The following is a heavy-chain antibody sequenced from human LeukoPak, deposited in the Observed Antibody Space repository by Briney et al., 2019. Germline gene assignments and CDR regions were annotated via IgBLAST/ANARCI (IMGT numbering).Heavy chain of an antibody. V-gene: IGHV1-24*01. CDR1: GYTFTSYG. D-gene: IGHD3-10*01. CDR3: ATSGYYGSGGTFDY. J-gene: IGHJ4*02. Sequence: ASVKVSCKASGYTFTSYGISWVRQAPGKGLEWMGGFDSEDDETIYAQKFQGRVTMTEDTSTDTAYMELSSLRSEDTAVYFCATSGYYGSGGTFDYWGQGTLVTVSS. CDR2: FDSEDDET.